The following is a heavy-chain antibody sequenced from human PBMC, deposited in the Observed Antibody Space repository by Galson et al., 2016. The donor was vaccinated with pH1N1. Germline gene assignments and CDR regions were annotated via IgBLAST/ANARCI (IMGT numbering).Heavy chain of an antibody. J-gene: IGHJ4*02. CDR2: ISWNSGSI. D-gene: IGHD5-18*01. CDR3: AKVTGYLYGYVDY. Sequence: SLRLSCAASGFTFDDYAMHWVRQAPGKGLEWVSGISWNSGSIGYADSVKGRFTISRDNAKNSLYLQMNSLRAEDTALYYCAKVTGYLYGYVDYWGQGTLVTCSS. CDR1: GFTFDDYA. V-gene: IGHV3-9*01.